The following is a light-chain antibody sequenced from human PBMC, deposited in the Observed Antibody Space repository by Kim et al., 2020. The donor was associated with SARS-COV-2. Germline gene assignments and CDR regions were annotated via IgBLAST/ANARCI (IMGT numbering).Light chain of an antibody. J-gene: IGKJ1*01. CDR1: QSVSSSY. CDR2: RAF. CDR3: QQYDNSRT. V-gene: IGKV3-20*01. Sequence: EIVLTQSPGTLSLSPGERATLFCRASQSVSSSYLAWYQQKPGQAPRLLIYRAFSRATGIPDRFSGSGSGTDFTLTISRLEPEDFAVYYCQQYDNSRTFGQGTKVDIK.